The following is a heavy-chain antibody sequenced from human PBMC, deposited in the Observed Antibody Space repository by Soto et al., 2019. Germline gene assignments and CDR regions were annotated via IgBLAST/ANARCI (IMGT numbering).Heavy chain of an antibody. V-gene: IGHV4-34*01. CDR3: ARQLTIFGVVIPKGDYYYYGMDV. CDR2: INHSGST. J-gene: IGHJ6*02. CDR1: GGSFSGYY. Sequence: KASETLSLTCAVYGGSFSGYYWSWIRQPPGKGLEWIGEINHSGSTNYNPSLKSRVTISVDTSKNQFSLKLSSVTAADTAVYYCARQLTIFGVVIPKGDYYYYGMDVWGQGTTVTVSS. D-gene: IGHD3-3*01.